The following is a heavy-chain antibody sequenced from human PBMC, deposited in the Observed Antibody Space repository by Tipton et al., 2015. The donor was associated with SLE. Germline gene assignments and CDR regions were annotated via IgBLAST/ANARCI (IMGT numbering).Heavy chain of an antibody. CDR2: MNPNSGNT. CDR3: ARGSRSSSWPRF. D-gene: IGHD6-13*01. CDR1: GYNFNIYD. Sequence: QLVQSGAEVRKPGASVKVSCKTSGYNFNIYDIHWVRQATGQGLEWMGWMNPNSGNTGSPESFQGRITMTRNTSISTVYMELSSLGSEDTGVYYCARGSRSSSWPRFWGQGTMVTVSS. J-gene: IGHJ3*01. V-gene: IGHV1-8*02.